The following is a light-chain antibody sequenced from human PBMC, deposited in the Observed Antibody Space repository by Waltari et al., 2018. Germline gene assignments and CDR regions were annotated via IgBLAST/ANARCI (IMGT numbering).Light chain of an antibody. CDR3: LQYNSYPWT. V-gene: IGKV1-5*03. CDR1: QSIVVW. CDR2: KAS. J-gene: IGKJ1*01. Sequence: DIQVTQSPSTLSASVEDSVTITCRASQSIVVWLAWYQQKPGKAPRLFIYKASYLESGVPSRFSGSASGTAFTLTISSLQADDFATYYCLQYNSYPWTFGQGTKVEIK.